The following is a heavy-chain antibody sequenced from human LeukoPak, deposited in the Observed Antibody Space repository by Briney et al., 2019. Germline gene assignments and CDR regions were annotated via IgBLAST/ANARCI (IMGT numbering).Heavy chain of an antibody. Sequence: GASVKVSCKASGYTFTSYGISWVRQAPGQGLEWMGWISAYNGNTNYAQKLQGRVTMTTDTSTSTAYMELRSLRSDDTAVYYCARDHLSGLSGYGDYSPHDAFDIWGQGTMVTVSS. CDR3: ARDHLSGLSGYGDYSPHDAFDI. CDR2: ISAYNGNT. D-gene: IGHD4-17*01. J-gene: IGHJ3*02. V-gene: IGHV1-18*01. CDR1: GYTFTSYG.